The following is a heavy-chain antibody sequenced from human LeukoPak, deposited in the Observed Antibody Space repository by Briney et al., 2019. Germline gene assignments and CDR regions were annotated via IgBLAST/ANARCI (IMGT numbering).Heavy chain of an antibody. CDR3: ARGRANWSDP. J-gene: IGHJ5*02. V-gene: IGHV1-2*02. Sequence: ASVKVSCKASGYTFTGYYMHLVRQAPGQGLEWMGWINPNSGGTNYAQKVQGRVTMTRDTSISTAHMELSRLRSDDTAVYYCARGRANWSDPWGQGTLVTVSS. CDR2: INPNSGGT. CDR1: GYTFTGYY.